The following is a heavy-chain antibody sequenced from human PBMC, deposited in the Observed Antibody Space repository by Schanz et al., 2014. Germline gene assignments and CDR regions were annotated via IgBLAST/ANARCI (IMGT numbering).Heavy chain of an antibody. CDR1: GGSMSSFY. CDR3: ATWRGDDSGGHGQFDY. Sequence: QVQLQESGPGLVKPSETLSLTCTVSGGSMSSFYWNWIRQPAGKGLEWIGRISTSGSTNYNPSLRRRVSMSIGPSKPHFSLRLSSLPAADTAVYYCATWRGDDSGGHGQFDYWGQGALVTVSS. D-gene: IGHD3-22*01. CDR2: ISTSGST. V-gene: IGHV4-4*07. J-gene: IGHJ4*02.